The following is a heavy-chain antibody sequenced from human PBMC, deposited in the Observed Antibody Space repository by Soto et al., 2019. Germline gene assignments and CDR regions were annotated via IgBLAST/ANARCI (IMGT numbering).Heavy chain of an antibody. CDR3: ARSLGSGSYRGRDFDY. D-gene: IGHD1-26*01. Sequence: VQLVQSGAEVKKPGASVKVSCKVSGYTFTDYYMHWVQQAPGKGLEWMGLVDPEDGETIYAEKFQGRVTITADTSTDTAYMELSSLRSEDTAVYYCARSLGSGSYRGRDFDYWGQGTLVTVSS. J-gene: IGHJ4*02. CDR2: VDPEDGET. CDR1: GYTFTDYY. V-gene: IGHV1-69-2*01.